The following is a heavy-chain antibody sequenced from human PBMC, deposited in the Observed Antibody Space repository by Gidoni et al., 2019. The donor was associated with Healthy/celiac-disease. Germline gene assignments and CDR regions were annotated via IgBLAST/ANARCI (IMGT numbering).Heavy chain of an antibody. J-gene: IGHJ6*03. Sequence: QVQLQESGPGLVKPSPTLSLTCTVSGGSLSSCSYYWSWIRQPAGKGLEWIGRIYTSGSTNYNPSLKSRVTISVDTSKNQFSLKLSSVTAADTAVYYCASYYDFWSGPISYYMDVWGKGTTVTVSS. CDR2: IYTSGST. CDR3: ASYYDFWSGPISYYMDV. V-gene: IGHV4-61*02. CDR1: GGSLSSCSYY. D-gene: IGHD3-3*01.